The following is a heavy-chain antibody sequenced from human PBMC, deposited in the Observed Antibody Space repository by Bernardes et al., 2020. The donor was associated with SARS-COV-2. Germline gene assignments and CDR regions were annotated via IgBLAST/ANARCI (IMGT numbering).Heavy chain of an antibody. CDR2: IYYSGST. V-gene: IGHV4-59*01. CDR3: AGHRMVRGVTSLDFDY. CDR1: GGSISSYY. D-gene: IGHD3-10*01. Sequence: SETLSLTFTVSGGSISSYYWSWIRQPPGKGLEWIGYIYYSGSTNYNPSLKSRVTISVDTSKNQFSLKLSSVTTADTAVYYCAGHRMVRGVTSLDFDYWGQGTLVTVSS. J-gene: IGHJ4*02.